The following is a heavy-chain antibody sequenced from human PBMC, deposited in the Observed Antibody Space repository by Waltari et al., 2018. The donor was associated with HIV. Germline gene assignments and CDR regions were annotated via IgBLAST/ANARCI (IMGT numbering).Heavy chain of an antibody. J-gene: IGHJ5*02. CDR3: ARDGGSPPNRWFDP. V-gene: IGHV3-21*01. CDR1: GCSFSRVS. CDR2: ISSSSNFI. Sequence: EVHLVESGGGLVKRGVSMRLSGAAAGCSFSRVSMNWVRQAPGKGLEWFSSISSSSNFIYYADSVKGRFTISRDNAKNSLYLQMNSLRAEDTAVYYCARDGGSPPNRWFDPWGQGTLVTVSS. D-gene: IGHD1-26*01.